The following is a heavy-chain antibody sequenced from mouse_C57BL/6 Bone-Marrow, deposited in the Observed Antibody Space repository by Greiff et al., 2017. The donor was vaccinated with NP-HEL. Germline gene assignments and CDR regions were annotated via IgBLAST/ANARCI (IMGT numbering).Heavy chain of an antibody. CDR2: INPSSGYT. D-gene: IGHD4-1*01. CDR1: GYTFTSYT. Sequence: QVQLKESGAELARPGASVKMSCKASGYTFTSYTMHWVKQRPGQGLEWIGYINPSSGYTKYNQKFKDKATLTADKSSSTAYMQLSSLTSEDSAVYYCAPNWDRFAYWGQGTLVTVSA. J-gene: IGHJ3*01. V-gene: IGHV1-4*01. CDR3: APNWDRFAY.